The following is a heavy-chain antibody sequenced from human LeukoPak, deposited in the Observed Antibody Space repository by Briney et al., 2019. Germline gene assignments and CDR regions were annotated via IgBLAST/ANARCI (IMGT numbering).Heavy chain of an antibody. V-gene: IGHV5-51*01. CDR3: AKSGAYDTFDI. J-gene: IGHJ3*02. Sequence: GESLKISCKGSGYDFPSHWIGWVRQLPGKGLEFMGMIWPGDSETRYSPSFQGRVVISADKSINTAYLEWRSLKASDSAMYYCAKSGAYDTFDIWGQGTMVTVSS. D-gene: IGHD7-27*01. CDR2: IWPGDSET. CDR1: GYDFPSHW.